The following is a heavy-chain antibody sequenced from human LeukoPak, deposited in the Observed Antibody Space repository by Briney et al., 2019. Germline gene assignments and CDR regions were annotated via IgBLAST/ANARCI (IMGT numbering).Heavy chain of an antibody. V-gene: IGHV1-69*01. Sequence: ASVKVSCKASGGTFSSYAISWVRQAPGQGLEWMGGIIPIFGTANYAQKFQGRVTITADESTSTAYMELSSLRSEDTAVYYCARVLSGAFDIWGQGTMVTVSS. CDR2: IIPIFGTA. CDR3: ARVLSGAFDI. J-gene: IGHJ3*02. D-gene: IGHD3-16*02. CDR1: GGTFSSYA.